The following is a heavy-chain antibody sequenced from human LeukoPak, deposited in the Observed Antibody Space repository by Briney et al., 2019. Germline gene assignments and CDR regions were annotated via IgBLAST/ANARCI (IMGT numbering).Heavy chain of an antibody. D-gene: IGHD3-22*01. CDR2: INPNSGGT. J-gene: IGHJ4*02. CDR3: ATYFLDTSARD. CDR1: GYTFTGYY. V-gene: IGHV1-2*02. Sequence: ASVKVSRKASGYTFTGYYMFWVRQAPGQGLEWMGWINPNSGGTNYAQKFQGRVTMTSDTSISTGYMELSSLRSDDTAVYYCATYFLDTSARDWGQGTLVTVSS.